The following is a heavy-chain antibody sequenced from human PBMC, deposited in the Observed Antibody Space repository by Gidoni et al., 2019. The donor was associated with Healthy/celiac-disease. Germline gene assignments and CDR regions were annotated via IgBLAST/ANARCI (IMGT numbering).Heavy chain of an antibody. CDR1: VGTFSSYA. CDR2: SIPNFGTA. CDR3: ARLTMVQGVTTSDY. Sequence: QVQLVQSGAEGTKPGSSVKVSCTASVGTFSSYAISWVRQAPGQGLEWMGGSIPNFGTANYAQKFQGRVTMTADESTSTAYMELSSLRSEDTAVYYCARLTMVQGVTTSDYWGQGTLVTVSS. J-gene: IGHJ4*02. V-gene: IGHV1-69*01. D-gene: IGHD3-10*01.